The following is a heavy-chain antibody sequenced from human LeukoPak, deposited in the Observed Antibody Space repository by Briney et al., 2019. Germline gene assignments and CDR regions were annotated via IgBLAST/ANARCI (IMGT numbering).Heavy chain of an antibody. J-gene: IGHJ3*02. V-gene: IGHV4-39*01. Sequence: ETPTLACTFSDGDIYTSPYYWGWIRQPPGKGLEWIGSVYYSGSTYYNPSLKSRVTISIDTSKKQFSLKLSSVTAADTAVYYCARVIGYCSGGSCYSFLRGAFGMCVQWTMITVSS. CDR1: DGDIYTSPYY. D-gene: IGHD2-15*01. CDR3: ARVIGYCSGGSCYSFLRGAFGM. CDR2: VYYSGST.